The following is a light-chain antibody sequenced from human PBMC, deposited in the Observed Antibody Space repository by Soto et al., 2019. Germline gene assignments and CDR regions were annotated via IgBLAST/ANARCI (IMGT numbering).Light chain of an antibody. CDR2: AAS. CDR1: QDISSY. J-gene: IGKJ3*01. V-gene: IGKV1-9*01. CDR3: QQLSGYPIT. Sequence: DVQLTQSPSFLSASIGDRVTITCRASQDISSYLSWYQQKPGKAPDLLIYAASTLRRGVPSRFSGSGSGTEFTLTISSLQPEDFATYYCQQLSGYPITFGPGTKVD.